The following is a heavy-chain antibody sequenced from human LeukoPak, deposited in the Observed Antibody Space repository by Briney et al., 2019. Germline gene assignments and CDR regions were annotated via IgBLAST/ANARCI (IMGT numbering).Heavy chain of an antibody. V-gene: IGHV3-30*01. CDR2: ISYDGSNA. CDR3: ARGKYCSSTSCHKLPSNS. CDR1: RFTFSIYA. Sequence: PGGSLRLSCAASRFTFSIYAMHWVRQAPGKGLERVAVISYDGSNAFYADSVKGRFTISRDNSKNTLFLQMHSPRAEDTAVYYCARGKYCSSTSCHKLPSNSWGQGSLVTVSS. J-gene: IGHJ4*02. D-gene: IGHD2-2*01.